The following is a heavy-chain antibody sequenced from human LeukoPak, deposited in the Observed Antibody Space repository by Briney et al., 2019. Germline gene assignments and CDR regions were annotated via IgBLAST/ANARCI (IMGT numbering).Heavy chain of an antibody. CDR3: ARYDSSGYFDY. Sequence: SETLSLTCTVSGGSISSGGYYWSWIRQHPGKGLEWIGYIYYSGSTYYNPSLKSRVTISVDTSKNQFSPKLSSVTAADTAVYYCARYDSSGYFDYWGQGTLVTVSS. CDR2: IYYSGST. V-gene: IGHV4-31*03. D-gene: IGHD3-22*01. J-gene: IGHJ4*02. CDR1: GGSISSGGYY.